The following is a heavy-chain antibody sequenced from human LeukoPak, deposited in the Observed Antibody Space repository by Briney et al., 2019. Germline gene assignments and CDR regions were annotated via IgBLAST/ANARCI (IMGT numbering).Heavy chain of an antibody. J-gene: IGHJ6*03. Sequence: SETLSLTCTVSGGSISSYYWSWIRQPPGKGLEWIGYIYYSGSTNYNPSLKSRVTISVDTSKNQFSLKLSSVTAADTAVYYCARDLLGYSSSWEYYYYYMDVWGKGTTVTVSS. D-gene: IGHD6-13*01. CDR1: GGSISSYY. CDR2: IYYSGST. CDR3: ARDLLGYSSSWEYYYYYMDV. V-gene: IGHV4-59*01.